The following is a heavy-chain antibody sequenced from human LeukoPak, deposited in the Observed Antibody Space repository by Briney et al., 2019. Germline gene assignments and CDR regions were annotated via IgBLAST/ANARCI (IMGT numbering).Heavy chain of an antibody. CDR3: VRDRGTYRPIDY. Sequence: PGGSLRLSCAASGFTFSSYDMHWVRQATGKGLEWVSAIGTAGDTYYPGSVKGRFTISRDNAQSSVYLQMNSLRAEDTAVYYCVRDRGTYRPIDYWGQGTLVTVSS. CDR1: GFTFSSYD. CDR2: IGTAGDT. D-gene: IGHD1-26*01. V-gene: IGHV3-13*01. J-gene: IGHJ4*02.